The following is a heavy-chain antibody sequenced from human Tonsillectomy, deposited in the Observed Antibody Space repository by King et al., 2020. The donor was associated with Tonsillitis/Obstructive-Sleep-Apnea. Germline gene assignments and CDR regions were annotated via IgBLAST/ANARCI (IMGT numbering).Heavy chain of an antibody. J-gene: IGHJ3*01. Sequence: VQLVESGGGLVQPGGSLRLSCAASGFTFSNYALHWVRQAPGKGLEYVSAISNDGDTTFYANSVKGRFTISRDNSKNTLYLQMDSLRAEDMAVYYCARVGACYDTSAPYVWGQGTMVTVSS. CDR2: ISNDGDTT. CDR1: GFTFSNYA. CDR3: ARVGACYDTSAPYV. D-gene: IGHD3-22*01. V-gene: IGHV3-64*01.